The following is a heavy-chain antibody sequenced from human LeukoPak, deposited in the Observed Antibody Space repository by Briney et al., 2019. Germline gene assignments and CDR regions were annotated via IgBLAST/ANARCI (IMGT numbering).Heavy chain of an antibody. CDR3: ARDSYYYYDSSGYSDYYGMDV. CDR1: GYTFTGYY. V-gene: IGHV1-2*02. J-gene: IGHJ6*02. D-gene: IGHD3-22*01. Sequence: ASVKVSCKASGYTFTGYYMHWVRQAPGQGLEWMGWINPNSGGTNYAQKFQGRVTMTRDTSISTAYMELSRLRSDDTAVYYCARDSYYYYDSSGYSDYYGMDVWGQGTTVTVSS. CDR2: INPNSGGT.